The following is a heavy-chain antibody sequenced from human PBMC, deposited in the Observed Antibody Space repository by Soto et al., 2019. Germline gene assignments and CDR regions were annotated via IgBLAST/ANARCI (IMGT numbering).Heavy chain of an antibody. CDR1: GFTFSAYA. D-gene: IGHD3-3*01. Sequence: EVQLLESGGGLVQPGGSLRLSCAASGFTFSAYAMSWVRQAPGKGLEWVSAISGTSPSTYYADSVQGRFSISTDSSRKTLFRQMHTLRAEDTAVYFCATRIFGVEYWGQGTLVTVSS. CDR3: ATRIFGVEY. V-gene: IGHV3-23*01. CDR2: ISGTSPST. J-gene: IGHJ4*02.